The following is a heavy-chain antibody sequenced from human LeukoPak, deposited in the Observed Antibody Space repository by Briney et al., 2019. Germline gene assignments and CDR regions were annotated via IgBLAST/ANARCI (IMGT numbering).Heavy chain of an antibody. D-gene: IGHD3-10*01. CDR1: GFTFSSYG. V-gene: IGHV3-30*03. CDR2: ISYDGSNK. Sequence: PGRSLRLSCAASGFTFSSYGMHWVRQAPGKGLEWVAVISYDGSNKYYADSVKGRFTISRDNAKNSMYLQMNSLRAEDTAVYYCARDGFSGSDDYWGQGTLVTVSS. CDR3: ARDGFSGSDDY. J-gene: IGHJ4*02.